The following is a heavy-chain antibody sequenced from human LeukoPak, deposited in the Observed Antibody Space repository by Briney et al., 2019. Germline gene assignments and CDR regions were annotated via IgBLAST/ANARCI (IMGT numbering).Heavy chain of an antibody. J-gene: IGHJ4*02. V-gene: IGHV4-4*07. Sequence: SETLSLTCTVSGGSFSIYYWSWIRQPAGKGLEWIGRIYTSGNTYYNPSLKSRVTMSVDASKMQFSLKLRSVTVEDTSVYYCARARLPYGPYFDSWGQGTLVTVSS. CDR2: IYTSGNT. CDR1: GGSFSIYY. D-gene: IGHD4-17*01. CDR3: ARARLPYGPYFDS.